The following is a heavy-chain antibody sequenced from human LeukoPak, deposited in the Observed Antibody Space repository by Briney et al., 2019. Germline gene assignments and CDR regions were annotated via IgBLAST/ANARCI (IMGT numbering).Heavy chain of an antibody. CDR3: ARTRGNAFDI. CDR1: RFTFSNYW. Sequence: PGGSLRLSCAASRFTFSNYWMHWVRQAPGKGLVWVSRIDTDGSTTRYAGSVKGRFTISRDNAENTLYLQMDSLRAEDTALYYCARTRGNAFDIWGQGTMVTVSS. J-gene: IGHJ3*02. CDR2: IDTDGSTT. V-gene: IGHV3-74*01. D-gene: IGHD3-10*01.